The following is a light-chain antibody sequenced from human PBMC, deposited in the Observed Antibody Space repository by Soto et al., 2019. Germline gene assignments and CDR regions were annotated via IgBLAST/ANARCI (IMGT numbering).Light chain of an antibody. CDR1: QSIGTW. CDR2: KAS. CDR3: QLYNTYSPT. J-gene: IGKJ2*01. Sequence: DIQMTQSPSTLSASVGDRVTITCRASQSIGTWLAWYQERPGKAPKLLIYKASTLERGVPSRFSGSVSGTEFTLTISSLQPDDFATYYCQLYNTYSPTLGQGTKLEI. V-gene: IGKV1-5*03.